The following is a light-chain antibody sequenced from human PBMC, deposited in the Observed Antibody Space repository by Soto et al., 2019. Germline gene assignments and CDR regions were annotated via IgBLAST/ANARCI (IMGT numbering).Light chain of an antibody. J-gene: IGKJ4*02. CDR1: KSVSKKY. CDR2: GAY. CDR3: EQYGSRGT. V-gene: IGKV3-20*01. Sequence: IFLTHSSGNHCTVTWATTTISRRESKSVSKKYLAWYKQKPGQXPXXXIYGAYNRANGITDRLSGSGYGTDLTLTTSRQENEGCAVYYCEQYGSRGTFGEGTKVEI.